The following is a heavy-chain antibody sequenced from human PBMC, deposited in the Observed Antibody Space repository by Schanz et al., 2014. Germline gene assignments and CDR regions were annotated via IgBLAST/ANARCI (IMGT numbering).Heavy chain of an antibody. CDR1: GNTLSAYY. CDR2: IDPNSGGT. J-gene: IGHJ4*02. V-gene: IGHV1-2*02. CDR3: ARIIDGDYLY. Sequence: QVQLVQSGAEVKKPGASVKVSCKASGNTLSAYYIHWIRQAPGQGLEWMGWIDPNSGGTNYAQKFEERVIITADTSTTTVYMDLASLTSDDTAVYFCARIIDGDYLYWGQGTLVTVSS. D-gene: IGHD4-17*01.